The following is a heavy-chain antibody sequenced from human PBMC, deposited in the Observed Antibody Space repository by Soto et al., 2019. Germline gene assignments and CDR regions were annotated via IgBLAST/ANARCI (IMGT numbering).Heavy chain of an antibody. Sequence: PSETLSLTCTVSGGSVSSGSYYWSWIRQPPGKGLEWIGYIYYSGSTNYNPSLKSRVTISVDTSKNQFSLKLSSVTAADTAVYYCGRFYSSSSFHYYYYGMDVWGQGTTVTVSS. V-gene: IGHV4-61*01. CDR1: GGSVSSGSYY. CDR2: IYYSGST. J-gene: IGHJ6*02. CDR3: GRFYSSSSFHYYYYGMDV. D-gene: IGHD6-6*01.